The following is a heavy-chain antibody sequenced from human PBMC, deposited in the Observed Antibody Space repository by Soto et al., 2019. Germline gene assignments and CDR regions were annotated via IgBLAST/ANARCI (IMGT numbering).Heavy chain of an antibody. CDR1: SGSVSSSGYY. J-gene: IGHJ4*02. CDR2: IYYTGST. Sequence: SETLSLTCTVSSGSVSSSGYYWTWIRQHPGKGLEWIGYIYYTGSTYHNPSLQSRVTISVDTSNNQFSLRLSSVTAADTAIYYCALGVTRSYYFDYWGQGTLVTVSS. CDR3: ALGVTRSYYFDY. V-gene: IGHV4-31*03. D-gene: IGHD2-21*02.